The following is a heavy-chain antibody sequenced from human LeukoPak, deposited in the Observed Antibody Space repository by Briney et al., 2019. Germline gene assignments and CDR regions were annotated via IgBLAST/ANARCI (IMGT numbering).Heavy chain of an antibody. V-gene: IGHV3-66*01. CDR3: ARDGKEQLCSGGSCYFYNWFDP. CDR2: IYSGGST. D-gene: IGHD2-15*01. J-gene: IGHJ5*02. Sequence: PGGSLRLSCAASGFTFSSNYMSWVRQAPGKGLEWVSVIYSGGSTYYADSVKGRFTISRDNSKNTLYLQMNSLRAEDTAVYYCARDGKEQLCSGGSCYFYNWFDPWGQGTLVTVSS. CDR1: GFTFSSNY.